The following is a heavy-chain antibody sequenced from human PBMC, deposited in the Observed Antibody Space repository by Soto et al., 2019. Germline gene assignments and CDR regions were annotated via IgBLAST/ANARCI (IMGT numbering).Heavy chain of an antibody. D-gene: IGHD6-6*01. V-gene: IGHV1-46*01. Sequence: QVQLVQSGVEVKKPGASVKVSCKASGYTFTDYRMIWVRQAPGQGLEWMGIINPGGGSTNYAPNFQGRVTLTGDSFTSTVYMELSNLRSEDTAVYYCARPAGRLANWFDPWGQGTLVTVSS. CDR2: INPGGGST. CDR1: GYTFTDYR. CDR3: ARPAGRLANWFDP. J-gene: IGHJ5*02.